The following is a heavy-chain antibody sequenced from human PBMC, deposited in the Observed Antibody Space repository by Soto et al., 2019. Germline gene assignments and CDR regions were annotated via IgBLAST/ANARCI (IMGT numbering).Heavy chain of an antibody. CDR1: GFPFRSFG. CDR2: ISYDGEKE. Sequence: GGSMRLSCAAAGFPFRSFGMNWVRQSPGKGLEWVALISYDGEKEYYADSVKGRFTISRANSDNSLFLRMSSLTSDDSGVYFCAKAGFTVSGEGFDPWGQGTRVTVSS. V-gene: IGHV3-30*18. CDR3: AKAGFTVSGEGFDP. D-gene: IGHD3-3*01. J-gene: IGHJ5*02.